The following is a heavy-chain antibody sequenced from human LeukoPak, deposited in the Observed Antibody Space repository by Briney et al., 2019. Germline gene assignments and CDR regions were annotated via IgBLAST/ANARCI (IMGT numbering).Heavy chain of an antibody. CDR1: GGTFSSYA. Sequence: SVKVSCKASGGTFSSYAISWVRQAPGQGLEWMGGIIPIFGTANYAQKFQGRVTITADESTSTAYMELSSLRSEDTAVYYCARLGVRGVLRGYDYWGQGTLVTVSS. V-gene: IGHV1-69*01. J-gene: IGHJ4*02. CDR3: ARLGVRGVLRGYDY. CDR2: IIPIFGTA. D-gene: IGHD3-10*01.